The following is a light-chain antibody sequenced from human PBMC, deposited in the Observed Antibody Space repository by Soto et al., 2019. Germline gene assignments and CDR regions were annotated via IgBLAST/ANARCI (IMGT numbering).Light chain of an antibody. CDR2: LGS. CDR1: QSLLHSNGYNC. J-gene: IGKJ1*01. Sequence: DIVMTQSPLSLPVSPGEAASISCRSSQSLLHSNGYNCLGWYLQKPGQSPQLLIYLGSNRASGVPDRFSGSGSGTDFTLKISRVEAEDVGVYYCMQTLQTPWTFGQGTKVDIK. V-gene: IGKV2-28*01. CDR3: MQTLQTPWT.